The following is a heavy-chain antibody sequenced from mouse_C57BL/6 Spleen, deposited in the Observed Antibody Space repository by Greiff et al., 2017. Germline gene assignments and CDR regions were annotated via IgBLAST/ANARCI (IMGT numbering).Heavy chain of an antibody. CDR2: IRNKANGYTT. CDR1: GFTFTDYY. V-gene: IGHV7-3*01. CDR3: ASSYYYGSSNWDFDV. D-gene: IGHD1-1*01. Sequence: EVQRVESGGGLVQPGGSLSLSCAASGFTFTDYYMSWVRQPPGKALEWLGFIRNKANGYTTEYSASVKGRFTISRDNYQSILYLQMNALRAEDSATYYCASSYYYGSSNWDFDVWGTGTTVTVSS. J-gene: IGHJ1*03.